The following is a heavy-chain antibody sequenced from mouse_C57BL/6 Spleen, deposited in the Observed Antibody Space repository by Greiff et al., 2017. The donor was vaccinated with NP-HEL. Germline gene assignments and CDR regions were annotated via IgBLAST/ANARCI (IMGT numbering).Heavy chain of an antibody. V-gene: IGHV1-53*01. D-gene: IGHD2-12*01. J-gene: IGHJ4*01. CDR3: ARKKGTYYRPYYAMDY. CDR1: GYTFTSYW. Sequence: QVQLKQPGTELVKPGASVKLSCKASGYTFTSYWMHWVKQRPGQGLEWIGNINPSNGGTNYNEKFKSKATLTVDKSSSTAYMQLSSLTSEDSAVYYCARKKGTYYRPYYAMDYWGQGTSVTVSS. CDR2: INPSNGGT.